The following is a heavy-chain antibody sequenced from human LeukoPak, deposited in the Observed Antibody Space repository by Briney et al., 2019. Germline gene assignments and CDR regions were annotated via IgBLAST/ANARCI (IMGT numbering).Heavy chain of an antibody. CDR2: INSDGTTT. V-gene: IGHV3-74*01. J-gene: IGHJ4*02. CDR1: GFTVSSYW. CDR3: TRGRPGKYGYCDY. Sequence: GGSLRLSCAASGFTVSSYWMHWVRQAPGKGLVWVPRINSDGTTTNYADSVEGRFTISRDNAKNTLCLQMNSLRAEDTAVYYCTRGRPGKYGYCDYWGQGTLVTVSS. D-gene: IGHD3-10*01.